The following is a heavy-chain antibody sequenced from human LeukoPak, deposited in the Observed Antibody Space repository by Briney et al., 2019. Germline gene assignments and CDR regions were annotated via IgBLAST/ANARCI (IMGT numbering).Heavy chain of an antibody. CDR3: ARDQLGIWYFDL. CDR1: GGSISSGSYY. CDR2: IYTSGST. Sequence: SQTLSLTCTVSGGSISSGSYYWSWIRQPAGKGLEWIGRIYTSGSTNYNPSLKSRVTISVDTSKNQFSLKLSSVTAADTAVYYCARDQLGIWYFDLWGRGTLVTVSS. J-gene: IGHJ2*01. V-gene: IGHV4-61*02. D-gene: IGHD7-27*01.